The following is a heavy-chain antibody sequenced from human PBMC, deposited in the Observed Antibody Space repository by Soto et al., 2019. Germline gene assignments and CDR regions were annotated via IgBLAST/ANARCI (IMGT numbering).Heavy chain of an antibody. J-gene: IGHJ4*02. CDR2: VYYTGST. CDR1: GGSSSGSY. V-gene: IGHV4-59*01. D-gene: IGHD6-19*01. CDR3: ARSVAVPGAHIDY. Sequence: PXATLSLRSSVSGGSSSGSYGSWIRQSPGKGLEWRGYVYYTGSTNYSPSRRSRVSISVDTSKNEFSLRLSSVTAADTAVYFCARSVAVPGAHIDYWGQGTQVTVSS.